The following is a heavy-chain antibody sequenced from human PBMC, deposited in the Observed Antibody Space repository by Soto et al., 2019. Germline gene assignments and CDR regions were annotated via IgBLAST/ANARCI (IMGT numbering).Heavy chain of an antibody. CDR3: GQRTPEYGMDV. J-gene: IGHJ6*02. V-gene: IGHV2-5*01. CDR2: IYWNDDP. CDR1: GFSLTTRGMG. Sequence: SGPTLVNPTETLTLTCTFSGFSLTTRGMGVAWIRQPPGRALEWLALIYWNDDPRYSPSLKNRLTITKDTTKDQVVLTMTNMDPVETATYYWGQRTPEYGMDVWGQGTMVTVSS.